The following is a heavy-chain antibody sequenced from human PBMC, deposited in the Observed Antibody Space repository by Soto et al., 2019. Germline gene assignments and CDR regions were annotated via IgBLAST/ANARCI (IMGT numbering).Heavy chain of an antibody. J-gene: IGHJ3*02. CDR3: ARQIYRAKYCSSTSCYIPAYDAFDI. CDR2: IYPGDSDT. Sequence: GESLKISCKGSGYSFTSYWIGWVRQMPGKGLEWMGIIYPGDSDTRYSPSFQGQVTISADKSISTAYLQWSSLKASDTAMYYCARQIYRAKYCSSTSCYIPAYDAFDIWGQGTMVTV. V-gene: IGHV5-51*01. D-gene: IGHD2-2*02. CDR1: GYSFTSYW.